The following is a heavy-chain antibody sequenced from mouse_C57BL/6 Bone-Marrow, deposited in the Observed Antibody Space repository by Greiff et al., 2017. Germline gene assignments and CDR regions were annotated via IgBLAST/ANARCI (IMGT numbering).Heavy chain of an antibody. D-gene: IGHD1-1*01. J-gene: IGHJ2*01. CDR1: GYTFTSYW. V-gene: IGHV1-64*01. CDR3: EREGKFITTVVADY. CDR2: IHPNSGST. Sequence: QVHVKQPGAELVKPGASVKLSCKASGYTFTSYWMHWVKQRPGQGLEWIGMIHPNSGSTNYNEKFKSKATLTVDKSSSTAYMQLSSLTSEDSAVYYCEREGKFITTVVADYWGQGTTLTVSS.